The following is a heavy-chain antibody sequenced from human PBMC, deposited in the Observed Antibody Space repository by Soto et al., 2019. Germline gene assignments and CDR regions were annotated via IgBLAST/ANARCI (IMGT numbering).Heavy chain of an antibody. J-gene: IGHJ1*01. D-gene: IGHD4-17*01. CDR2: ISAYNGNT. CDR3: ARDWGGIWSGDYGYFQH. CDR1: GYTFTSYG. V-gene: IGHV1-18*01. Sequence: QVQLVQSGAEVKRPGASVKVSCKASGYTFTSYGISWVRQAPGQGLEWMGWISAYNGNTNYAQKLQGRVTMTTDTSTSTAYMELRSLRSDDTAVYYCARDWGGIWSGDYGYFQHWGQGTLVTVSS.